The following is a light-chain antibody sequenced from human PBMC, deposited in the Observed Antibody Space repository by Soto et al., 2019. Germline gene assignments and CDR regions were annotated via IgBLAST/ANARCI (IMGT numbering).Light chain of an antibody. J-gene: IGKJ5*01. CDR1: QSVSSY. Sequence: EIVLTQSPAALSLSPGERAPFSCRATQSVSSYLAWYQQKPGQTPRPLVYGASNRATGIPDRFSGSGSGTDFTLTISRLEPDDFAVYYCQQHGTSPITFGQGTRLEIK. V-gene: IGKV3-20*01. CDR3: QQHGTSPIT. CDR2: GAS.